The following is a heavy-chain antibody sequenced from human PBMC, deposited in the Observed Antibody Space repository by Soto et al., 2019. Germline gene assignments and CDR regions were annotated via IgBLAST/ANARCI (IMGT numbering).Heavy chain of an antibody. V-gene: IGHV3-30*03. D-gene: IGHD3-16*01. CDR3: ARDGWGSNWYFDL. J-gene: IGHJ2*01. CDR2: ISYDGKQT. Sequence: GGSLRLSCGAPGVTFKDYGMHWFRQAPGKGLEWVAVISYDGKQTYYADSVKGRFTISKDKTKRTLFLQMNSLRVDDTAVYYCARDGWGSNWYFDLWGRGTLVTVSS. CDR1: GVTFKDYG.